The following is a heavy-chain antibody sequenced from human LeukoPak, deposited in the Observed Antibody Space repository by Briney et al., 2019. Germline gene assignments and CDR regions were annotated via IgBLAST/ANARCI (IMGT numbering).Heavy chain of an antibody. V-gene: IGHV3-7*03. CDR2: IKTDGSET. J-gene: IGHJ4*02. CDR1: GFNFRDHW. D-gene: IGHD6-19*01. Sequence: PGGSLRLSCAASGFNFRDHWMDWVRQAPGKGLVWVGHIKTDGSETYYLDSLRGRFSISRDNTNNALYLQMNSLRVEDTAVYYCVKNNGWFHLAQWGQGTLVTVSS. CDR3: VKNNGWFHLAQ.